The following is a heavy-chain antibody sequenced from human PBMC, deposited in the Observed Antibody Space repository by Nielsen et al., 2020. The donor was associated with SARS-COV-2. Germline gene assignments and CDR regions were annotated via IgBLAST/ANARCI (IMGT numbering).Heavy chain of an antibody. V-gene: IGHV3-74*01. CDR1: GFTFSSYW. CDR3: ARGMREELEGSFDY. CDR2: INSDGSST. Sequence: GESLKISCAASGFTFSSYWMHWVRQAPGKGLVWVSRINSDGSSTSYADSVKGRFTISRDNAKNTLYLQMNSLRAEDTAVYYCARGMREELEGSFDYWGQGTLVTVSS. D-gene: IGHD3-10*01. J-gene: IGHJ4*02.